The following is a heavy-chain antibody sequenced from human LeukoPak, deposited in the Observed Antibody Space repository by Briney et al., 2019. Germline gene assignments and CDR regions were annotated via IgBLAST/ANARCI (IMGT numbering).Heavy chain of an antibody. CDR2: ISAYNGNT. CDR3: ARGGGGYGDLIY. Sequence: ASVKVSCKASGYTFTSYGISWVRQAPGQGLEWMGWISAYNGNTNYAQNLQGRVTMTRDTSTSTVYMELSSLRSEDTAVYYCARGGGGYGDLIYWGQGTLVTVSS. CDR1: GYTFTSYG. V-gene: IGHV1-18*01. D-gene: IGHD4-17*01. J-gene: IGHJ4*02.